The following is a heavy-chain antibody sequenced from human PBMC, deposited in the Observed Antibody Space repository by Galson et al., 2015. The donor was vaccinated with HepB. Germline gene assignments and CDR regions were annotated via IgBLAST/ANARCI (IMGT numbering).Heavy chain of an antibody. CDR2: ITGKGDST. CDR1: GFAFDSHA. J-gene: IGHJ5*01. V-gene: IGHV3-23*01. CDR3: AKGYGLFDS. D-gene: IGHD5-18*01. Sequence: SLRLSCAGSGFAFDSHAMSWVRQAPGRGLEWISGITGKGDSTFYADSVKGRFTVSRDNSNNMLYLQMNSLRAEDVGLYFCAKGYGLFDSWGQGILVTVSS.